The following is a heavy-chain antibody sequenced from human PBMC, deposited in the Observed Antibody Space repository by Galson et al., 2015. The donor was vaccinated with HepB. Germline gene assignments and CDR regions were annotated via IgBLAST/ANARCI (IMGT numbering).Heavy chain of an antibody. CDR3: TRDGFGVVIRGKYYYYYGMDV. Sequence: SLRLSCAASGFTFGDYAMSWFRQAPGKGLGWVGFIRSKAYGGTTEYAASVKGRFTISRDDSKSIAYLQMNSLKTEDTAVYYCTRDGFGVVIRGKYYYYYGMDVWGQGTTVTVSS. CDR2: IRSKAYGGTT. D-gene: IGHD3-3*01. J-gene: IGHJ6*02. CDR1: GFTFGDYA. V-gene: IGHV3-49*03.